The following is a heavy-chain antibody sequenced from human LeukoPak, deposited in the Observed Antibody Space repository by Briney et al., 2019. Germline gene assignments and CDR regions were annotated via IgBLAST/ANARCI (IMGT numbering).Heavy chain of an antibody. V-gene: IGHV3-9*01. J-gene: IGHJ4*02. CDR2: ISWNSDNI. Sequence: PGGSLRLSCAASGFTFGDYAMHWVRQAPGKGLEWVSGISWNSDNIVYADSVKGRFTISRDNVKNSLYLQMNRLRVEDTAFYYCAKGAYYGSGTYYTDWGQGTLVAVSS. D-gene: IGHD3-10*01. CDR3: AKGAYYGSGTYYTD. CDR1: GFTFGDYA.